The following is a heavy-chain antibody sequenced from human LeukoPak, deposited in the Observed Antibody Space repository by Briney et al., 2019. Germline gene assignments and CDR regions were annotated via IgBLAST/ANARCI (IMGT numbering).Heavy chain of an antibody. Sequence: SETLSLTCTVSGDSISSGGYYWSWIRQHPGKGLEWIGYIYYSGSTYYNPPLKSRVTISVDTSKNQFSLKLSSVTAADTAVYYCARDSLAPDSGFDYWGQGTLVTVSS. CDR1: GDSISSGGYY. CDR3: ARDSLAPDSGFDY. CDR2: IYYSGST. J-gene: IGHJ4*02. V-gene: IGHV4-31*03.